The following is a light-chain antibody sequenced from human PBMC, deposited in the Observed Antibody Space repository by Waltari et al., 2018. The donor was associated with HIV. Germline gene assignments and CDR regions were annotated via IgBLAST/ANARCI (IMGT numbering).Light chain of an antibody. CDR2: QDN. V-gene: IGLV3-1*01. J-gene: IGLJ3*02. CDR3: QAWGSSTSGV. Sequence: SYEVTQPPSVPVYPGQTASITCSGYELGDKYTCWYQQTPGQSPLLVIYQDNKRPSGIPERFSGSSSGHTATLTISGTLPMDEADYYCQAWGSSTSGVFGTGTKLTVL. CDR1: ELGDKY.